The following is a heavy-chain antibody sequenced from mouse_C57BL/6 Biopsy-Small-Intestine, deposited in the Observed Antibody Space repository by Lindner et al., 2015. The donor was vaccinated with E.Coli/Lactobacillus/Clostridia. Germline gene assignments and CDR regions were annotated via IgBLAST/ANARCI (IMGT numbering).Heavy chain of an antibody. CDR1: GFSFNTYA. CDR2: IRSKSKNYAT. CDR3: VRQGNYGYFAY. J-gene: IGHJ3*01. Sequence: VQLQESGGGLVQPKGSLKLSCAASGFSFNTYAMNWVRQAPGKGLEWVARIRSKSKNYATYYADSVKDRFTISRDDSESMLYLRMNNLKTEDTAMYYCVRQGNYGYFAYWGQGTLVTVSA. V-gene: IGHV10-1*01. D-gene: IGHD2-1*01.